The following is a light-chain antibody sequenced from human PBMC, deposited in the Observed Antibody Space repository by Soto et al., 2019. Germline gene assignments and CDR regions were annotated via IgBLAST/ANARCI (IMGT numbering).Light chain of an antibody. CDR1: QSFRSN. CDR3: QQYNDWPRT. Sequence: EIEMTQSQATLCVSRGERATLSFRASQSFRSNLAWYQQRPGQAPRLLIYGASTRDTGIPARFSGSESGTEFTLTISNLQSEDAAVYFCQQYNDWPRTFGQGTRLEIK. V-gene: IGKV3D-15*01. CDR2: GAS. J-gene: IGKJ5*01.